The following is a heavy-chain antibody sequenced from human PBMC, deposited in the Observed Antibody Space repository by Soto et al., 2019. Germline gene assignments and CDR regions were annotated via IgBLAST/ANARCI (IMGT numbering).Heavy chain of an antibody. V-gene: IGHV3-48*03. CDR2: ISSSGSAI. Sequence: GGSLRLSCAVSGFTFRSYGMTWVRQAPGKGPEWVSYISSSGSAIYYADSVKGRFTISRDNAKNSLYLQMNSLRAEDTAVYYCARFRYSFGSDFWGQGALVTVSS. J-gene: IGHJ4*02. CDR3: ARFRYSFGSDF. D-gene: IGHD2-15*01. CDR1: GFTFRSYG.